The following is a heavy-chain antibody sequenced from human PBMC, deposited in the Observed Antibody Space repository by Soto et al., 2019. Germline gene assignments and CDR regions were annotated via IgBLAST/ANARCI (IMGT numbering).Heavy chain of an antibody. CDR3: ARAMAAAGTFDDWRWFDP. CDR2: INPNSGGT. Sequence: ASVKVSCKASGYTFTGYYMHWVRQAPGQGLEWMGWINPNSGGTNYAQKFQGWVTMTGDTSISQAYMELGRLRSDDMAVYYCARAMAAAGTFDDWRWFDPWGQGTLVTVSS. V-gene: IGHV1-2*04. D-gene: IGHD6-13*01. J-gene: IGHJ5*02. CDR1: GYTFTGYY.